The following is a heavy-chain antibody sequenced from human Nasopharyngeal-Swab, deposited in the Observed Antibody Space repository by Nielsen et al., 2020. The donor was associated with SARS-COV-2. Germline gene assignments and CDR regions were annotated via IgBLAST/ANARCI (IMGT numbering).Heavy chain of an antibody. Sequence: GGSLRLSCVASGFTFSSYGMHWVRQAPGKGLEWVAVIWYDGSNKYYADSVKGRFTISRDNSKNTLYLQMNSLRAEDTAVYYCARESYGANEGAFDIWGQGTMVTVSS. CDR1: GFTFSSYG. J-gene: IGHJ3*02. D-gene: IGHD4-17*01. CDR2: IWYDGSNK. CDR3: ARESYGANEGAFDI. V-gene: IGHV3-33*01.